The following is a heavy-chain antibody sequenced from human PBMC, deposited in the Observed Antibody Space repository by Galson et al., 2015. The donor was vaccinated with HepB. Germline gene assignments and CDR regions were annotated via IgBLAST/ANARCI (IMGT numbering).Heavy chain of an antibody. CDR1: GITFSSYA. V-gene: IGHV3-23*01. CDR3: AKRRGRMFQFSNHYSYYPMDV. Sequence: SLRLSCAASGITFSSYAMSWVRQAPGKGLEWVSGIIGSGGPTYYADSVKGRFTISRDNSKSTLFLQMTSVRAEDTAVYYCAKRRGRMFQFSNHYSYYPMDVWGQGTTVTVSS. D-gene: IGHD3-10*02. J-gene: IGHJ6*02. CDR2: IIGSGGPT.